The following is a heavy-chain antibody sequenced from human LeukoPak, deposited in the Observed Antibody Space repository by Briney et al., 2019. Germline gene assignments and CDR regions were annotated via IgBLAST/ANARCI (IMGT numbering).Heavy chain of an antibody. CDR1: GITLSNYG. V-gene: IGHV3-23*01. J-gene: IGHJ4*02. CDR3: AKRGVVIRVILVGFHEEAYYFDS. CDR2: LSGSGGTT. Sequence: GGSLRLSCAVSGITLSNYGMSWVRQAPGKGLEWVAGLSGSGGTTNYADSVKGRFTISRDNPKNTLYLQMNSLRAEDTALYFCAKRGVVIRVILVGFHEEAYYFDSWGQGALVTVSS. D-gene: IGHD3-22*01.